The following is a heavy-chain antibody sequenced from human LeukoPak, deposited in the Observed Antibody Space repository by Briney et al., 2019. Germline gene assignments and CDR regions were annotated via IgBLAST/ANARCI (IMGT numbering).Heavy chain of an antibody. V-gene: IGHV3-7*01. Sequence: GGSLRLSCAVSGFTFTSYWMSWVRQAPGKGLEWVANINEDGSHKYHADSVKGRLTISRDNAKNSLYLQMNSLRAEDTAVYYCARDATRGGDNDYWGQGTRVIVSS. CDR2: INEDGSHK. D-gene: IGHD2-21*02. CDR3: ARDATRGGDNDY. J-gene: IGHJ4*02. CDR1: GFTFTSYW.